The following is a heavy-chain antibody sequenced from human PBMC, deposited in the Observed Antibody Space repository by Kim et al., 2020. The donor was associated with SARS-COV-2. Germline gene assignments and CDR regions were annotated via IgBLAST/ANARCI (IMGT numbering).Heavy chain of an antibody. Sequence: YYADSVKGRFTISRDNSKNTLYLQMNSLRAEDTAVYYCARGRMEVKVFDYWGQGTLVTASS. CDR3: ARGRMEVKVFDY. J-gene: IGHJ4*02. V-gene: IGHV3-33*01. D-gene: IGHD2-8*01.